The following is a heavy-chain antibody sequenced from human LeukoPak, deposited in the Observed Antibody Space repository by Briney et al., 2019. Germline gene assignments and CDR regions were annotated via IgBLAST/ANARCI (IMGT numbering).Heavy chain of an antibody. J-gene: IGHJ6*02. V-gene: IGHV3-11*01. D-gene: IGHD3-22*01. CDR1: GFTFSDYY. Sequence: KPGGSLRLSCAASGFTFSDYYMSWIRQAPGKGLEWVSYISSSGSTIYYADSVKGRFTISRDNAKNSLYLQMNSLRAGDTAVYYCAREQGGYYYVPQLYYYGMDVWGQGTTVTVSS. CDR3: AREQGGYYYVPQLYYYGMDV. CDR2: ISSSGSTI.